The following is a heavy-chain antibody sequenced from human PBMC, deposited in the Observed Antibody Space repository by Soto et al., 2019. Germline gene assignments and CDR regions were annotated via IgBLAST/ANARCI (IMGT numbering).Heavy chain of an antibody. Sequence: GGSLRLSCAASGFTFSDYYMSWIRQAPGKGLEWVSSISSSSSYIYYADSVKGRFTISRDNAKNSLYLQMNSLRAEDTAVYYCARGAYSSGWYGYFDYCGQGTLVTVSS. CDR1: GFTFSDYY. V-gene: IGHV3-11*06. CDR2: ISSSSSYI. CDR3: ARGAYSSGWYGYFDY. J-gene: IGHJ4*02. D-gene: IGHD6-19*01.